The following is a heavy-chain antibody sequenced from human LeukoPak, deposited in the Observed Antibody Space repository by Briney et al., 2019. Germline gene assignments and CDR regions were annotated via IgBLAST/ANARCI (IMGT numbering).Heavy chain of an antibody. CDR2: IEPRDSET. Sequence: GESLKISCKASGYSFTSYWIGWVRQMPGKGLEWMGIIEPRDSETRYTPSFQGQVTISVDKSLTTADLQWNSLKASDTAMYYCARQTAMGRSGDYWGQGTLVTVSS. D-gene: IGHD5-18*01. CDR1: GYSFTSYW. CDR3: ARQTAMGRSGDY. J-gene: IGHJ4*02. V-gene: IGHV5-51*01.